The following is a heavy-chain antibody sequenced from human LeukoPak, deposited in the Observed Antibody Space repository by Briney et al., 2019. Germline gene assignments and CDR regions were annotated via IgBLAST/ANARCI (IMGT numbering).Heavy chain of an antibody. CDR2: ISSSSSI. CDR3: ARDYYGDYYFDH. D-gene: IGHD4-17*01. V-gene: IGHV3-21*01. CDR1: GFTFTSYT. Sequence: PGGSLRLSCAASGFTFTSYTINWVRQAPGKGLEWVSSISSSSSIYYADSVMGRFTISRDNAKNSLFLQMNSLRAEDTAVYYCARDYYGDYYFDHWGQGTLVTVSS. J-gene: IGHJ4*02.